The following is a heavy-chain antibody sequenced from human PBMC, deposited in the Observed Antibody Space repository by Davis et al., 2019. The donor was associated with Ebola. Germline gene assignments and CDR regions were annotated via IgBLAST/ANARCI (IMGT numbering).Heavy chain of an antibody. Sequence: GESLKISCAASGFTFSSYGMHWVRQAPGKGLEWVAVISYDGSNKYYADSVKGRFTISRDSSKNTLYLQMNSLRAEDTAVYFCARDYRTDHYDGSGYIDAFDVWGQGTTVTVSS. CDR2: ISYDGSNK. D-gene: IGHD3-22*01. V-gene: IGHV3-30*03. CDR1: GFTFSSYG. CDR3: ARDYRTDHYDGSGYIDAFDV. J-gene: IGHJ3*01.